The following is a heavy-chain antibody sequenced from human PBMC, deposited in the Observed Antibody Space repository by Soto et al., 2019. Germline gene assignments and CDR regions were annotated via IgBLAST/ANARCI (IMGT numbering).Heavy chain of an antibody. CDR3: ARGSSDWLPYFDY. J-gene: IGHJ4*02. D-gene: IGHD3-9*01. CDR2: INAGNGNT. CDR1: GYRFTTYA. Sequence: ASVKVSCKASGYRFTTYAMHWVRQAPGQRLEWMGWINAGNGNTKYSQKFQGRATITRDTSASTAYMELSSLRSEDTAVYFCARGSSDWLPYFDYWGQGSLVTVSS. V-gene: IGHV1-3*01.